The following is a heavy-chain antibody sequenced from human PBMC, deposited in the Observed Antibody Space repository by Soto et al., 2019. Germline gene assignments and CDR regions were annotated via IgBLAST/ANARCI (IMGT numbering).Heavy chain of an antibody. Sequence: EVQLVESGGGLVQPGGSLRLSCAASGFTVSSNYMSWVSQAPAKGLEWVSVIYSGGSAYYADSVKGRFTISRDNSKNTLYLQMNSLRAEDTAVYYCARHGYSYGGGYFDYWGQGTLVTVSS. J-gene: IGHJ4*02. CDR3: ARHGYSYGGGYFDY. V-gene: IGHV3-66*04. CDR2: IYSGGSA. D-gene: IGHD5-18*01. CDR1: GFTVSSNY.